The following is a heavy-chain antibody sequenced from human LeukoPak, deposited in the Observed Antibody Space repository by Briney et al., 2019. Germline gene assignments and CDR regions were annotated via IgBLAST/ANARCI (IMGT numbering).Heavy chain of an antibody. V-gene: IGHV3-9*01. CDR2: ISWNSGSI. CDR1: GFTFDDYA. CDR3: AKEVYTRTTYLPFDY. D-gene: IGHD2/OR15-2a*01. J-gene: IGHJ4*02. Sequence: GGSLRLSCAASGFTFDDYAMHWVRQAPGKGLEWVSGISWNSGSIGYADSVKGRFTISRDNSKNTLSLHMSSLRAEDTATYYCAKEVYTRTTYLPFDYWGQGTLVTVSS.